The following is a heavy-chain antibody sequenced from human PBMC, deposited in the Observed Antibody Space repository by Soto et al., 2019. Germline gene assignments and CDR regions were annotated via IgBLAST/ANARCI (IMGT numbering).Heavy chain of an antibody. Sequence: QVQLQQWGAGLLKPSETLSLTCAVYGGSFSGYYWSWIRQPPGKGLGWMGEINHSGSTNYNPSLKSRVTLSVDTSKNQFSLKVSSVTAADPAVYYCAGGGKGYYYGSGMFPLWFDPWGQGTLVTVSS. J-gene: IGHJ5*02. CDR3: AGGGKGYYYGSGMFPLWFDP. CDR2: INHSGST. D-gene: IGHD3-10*01. CDR1: GGSFSGYY. V-gene: IGHV4-34*01.